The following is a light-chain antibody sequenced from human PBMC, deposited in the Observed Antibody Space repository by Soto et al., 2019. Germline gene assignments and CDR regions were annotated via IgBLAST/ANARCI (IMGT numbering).Light chain of an antibody. Sequence: DIQMTQSPSSLSASVGDRVTLTCRASQDITDRLTWFQQKPGKAPKSLIYDASTLQYGVPSRFSGGGSGTDFTLTISSLQPEDSATYYCQQYGNYPYTFGLGTKLEIK. V-gene: IGKV1-16*01. CDR1: QDITDR. CDR3: QQYGNYPYT. J-gene: IGKJ2*01. CDR2: DAS.